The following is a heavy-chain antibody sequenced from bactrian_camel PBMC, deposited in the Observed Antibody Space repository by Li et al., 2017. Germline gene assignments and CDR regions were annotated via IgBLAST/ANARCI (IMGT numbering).Heavy chain of an antibody. CDR3: TRETQWVGYHEMAEY. V-gene: IGHV3S1*01. CDR1: GFAFSNYQ. Sequence: HVQLVESGGGLVRPGGSLKLSCVASGFAFSNYQLYGFHQPPGKGLGWVAGITSLPSLFRSTSYADPVKGRFISSRDNSKNTVYLQLNGLKSENTAMYYCTRETQWVGYHEMAEYWGQGTQVTVS. J-gene: IGHJ4*01. D-gene: IGHD5*01. CDR2: ITSLPSLFRST.